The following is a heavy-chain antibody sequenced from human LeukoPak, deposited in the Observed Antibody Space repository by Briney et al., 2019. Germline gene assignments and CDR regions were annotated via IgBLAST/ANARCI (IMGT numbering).Heavy chain of an antibody. Sequence: AASVKVSCKASGGTFSSYAISWVRQAPGQGLEWMGGIIPIFGTANYAQKFQGRVTITADESTSTAYMELSSLRSEDTAVYYCARAIDAELSIAAAADPWGQGTLVTVSS. D-gene: IGHD6-13*01. CDR2: IIPIFGTA. CDR3: ARAIDAELSIAAAADP. CDR1: GGTFSSYA. V-gene: IGHV1-69*01. J-gene: IGHJ5*02.